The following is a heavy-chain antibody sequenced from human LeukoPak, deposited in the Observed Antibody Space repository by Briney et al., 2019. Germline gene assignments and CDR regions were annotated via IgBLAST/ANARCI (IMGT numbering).Heavy chain of an antibody. CDR2: IYIGGST. Sequence: GALRLSFAASGFTVSSNYMSWVRPAPGKGLEWVSVIYIGGSTYYADSVKGRFTISRDKSKNTLYLQMNSLRAEDTAVYYCARDWGYCSSTSCHVFDYWGQGTLVTVSS. CDR1: GFTVSSNY. D-gene: IGHD2-2*01. J-gene: IGHJ4*02. CDR3: ARDWGYCSSTSCHVFDY. V-gene: IGHV3-53*01.